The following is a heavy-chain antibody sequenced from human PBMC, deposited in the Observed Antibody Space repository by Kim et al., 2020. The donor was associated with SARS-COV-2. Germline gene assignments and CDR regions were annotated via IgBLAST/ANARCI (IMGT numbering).Heavy chain of an antibody. V-gene: IGHV3-23*01. CDR2: ISGSGGST. Sequence: GGSLRLSCAASGFTFSSYAMSWVRQAPGKGLEWVSAISGSGGSTYYADSVKGRFTISRDNSKNTLYLQMNSLRAEDTAVYYCAKDRPSNPVTTHSYWYFDLWGRGTLVTVSS. CDR1: GFTFSSYA. D-gene: IGHD4-17*01. J-gene: IGHJ2*01. CDR3: AKDRPSNPVTTHSYWYFDL.